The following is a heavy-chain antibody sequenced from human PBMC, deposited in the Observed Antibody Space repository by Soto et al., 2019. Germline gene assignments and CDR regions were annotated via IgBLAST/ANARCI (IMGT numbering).Heavy chain of an antibody. D-gene: IGHD3-10*01. CDR1: GGSFSGYY. CDR3: ARGYYGSGSYYFQYYYYGMDV. V-gene: IGHV4-34*01. CDR2: INHSGST. Sequence: PSETLSLTCAVYGGSFSGYYWSWIRQPPGQGLEWIGEINHSGSTNYNPSLKSRVTISVDTSKNQFSLKLSSVTAADTAVYYCARGYYGSGSYYFQYYYYGMDVWGQGTTVT. J-gene: IGHJ6*02.